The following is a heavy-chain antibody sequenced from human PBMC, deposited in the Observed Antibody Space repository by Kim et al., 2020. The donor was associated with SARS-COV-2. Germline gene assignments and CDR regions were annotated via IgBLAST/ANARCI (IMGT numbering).Heavy chain of an antibody. CDR1: GLTFRNYG. D-gene: IGHD1-26*01. Sequence: GGSLRLSCAASGLTFRNYGMQWVRQAPGKGLEWVAVIWYDGSNKYHADSVKGRFTISRDNSKNTLYLQMNSLRAEDTGVYYYASAGGSYYADFWGQGSLVTVSS. CDR2: IWYDGSNK. J-gene: IGHJ4*02. CDR3: ASAGGSYYADF. V-gene: IGHV3-33*01.